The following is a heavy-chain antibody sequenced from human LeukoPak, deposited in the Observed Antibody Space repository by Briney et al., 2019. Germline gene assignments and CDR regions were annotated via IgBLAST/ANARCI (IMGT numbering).Heavy chain of an antibody. CDR2: ISGSGGST. D-gene: IGHD6-19*01. Sequence: GGSLRLSCAASGFTFSSYAMSWVRQAPGKGLEWVSAISGSGGSTYYADSVKGRFTISRDNSKNTLYLQMKSPRAEDTAVYYCATGGWLVENGYWGQGTLVTVSS. V-gene: IGHV3-23*01. J-gene: IGHJ4*02. CDR1: GFTFSSYA. CDR3: ATGGWLVENGY.